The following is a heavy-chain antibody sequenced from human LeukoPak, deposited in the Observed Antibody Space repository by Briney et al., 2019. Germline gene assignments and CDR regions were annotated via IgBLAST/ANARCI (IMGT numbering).Heavy chain of an antibody. CDR1: GFTFSSYS. CDR3: ARGKSYGSGSKYYYYGMDV. Sequence: GGSLRLSCAASGFTFSSYSMNWVRQAPGKGLEWVSSISSSSSYIHYADSVKGRFTISRDNAKNSLYLQMNSLRAEDTAVYYCARGKSYGSGSKYYYYGMDVWGQGTTVTVSS. D-gene: IGHD3-10*01. J-gene: IGHJ6*02. V-gene: IGHV3-21*01. CDR2: ISSSSSYI.